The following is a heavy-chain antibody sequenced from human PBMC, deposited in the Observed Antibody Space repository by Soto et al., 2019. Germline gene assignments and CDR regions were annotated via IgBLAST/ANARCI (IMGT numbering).Heavy chain of an antibody. D-gene: IGHD5-12*01. Sequence: EEQLLQSGGGLVQPGGSLRLSCAASVFTFTSYSMTWVRQTPGKGLEWVAAVNPGGYSTYYADSVKGRFTISRDNSNKTLYLQMNSLRAEDTAVYYCAKDLRAGSGYDFDYRDQGTLVTVSS. CDR2: VNPGGYST. J-gene: IGHJ4*02. CDR3: AKDLRAGSGYDFDY. V-gene: IGHV3-23*01. CDR1: VFTFTSYS.